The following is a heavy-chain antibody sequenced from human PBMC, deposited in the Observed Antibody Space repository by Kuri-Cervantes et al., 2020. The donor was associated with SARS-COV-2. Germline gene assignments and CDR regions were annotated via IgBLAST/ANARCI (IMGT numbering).Heavy chain of an antibody. CDR3: AREYYYGSGRYYGAFDH. J-gene: IGHJ4*01. CDR1: GYIFTSHN. Sequence: ASVKVSCKASGYIFTSHNMHWVRQAPGQGLEWMGMLNPSGGSRISTQKFQGRLTMTRDTPTSTVYMELSSLRSDDTAVYYCAREYYYGSGRYYGAFDHWGQEPRSPSPQ. V-gene: IGHV1-46*01. D-gene: IGHD3-10*01. CDR2: LNPSGGSR.